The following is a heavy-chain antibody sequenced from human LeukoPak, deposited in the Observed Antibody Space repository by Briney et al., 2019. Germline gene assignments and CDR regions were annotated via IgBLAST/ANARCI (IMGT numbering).Heavy chain of an antibody. CDR3: AKARVGATSVAFDI. J-gene: IGHJ3*02. CDR1: GFTFRAYS. CDR2: ISSSSNTI. Sequence: GGSLRLSCAASGFTFRAYSMNWVRQAPGKGLEWVSYISSSSNTIYYADSVKGRFTISRDNAKNSLYLQMNSLRDEDTAVYYCAKARVGATSVAFDIWGQGTMVTVSS. V-gene: IGHV3-48*02. D-gene: IGHD1-26*01.